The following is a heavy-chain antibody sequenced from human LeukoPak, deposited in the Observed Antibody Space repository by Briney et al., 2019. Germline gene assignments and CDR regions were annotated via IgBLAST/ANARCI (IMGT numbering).Heavy chain of an antibody. CDR2: IKPSGAGT. J-gene: IGHJ4*02. D-gene: IGHD2-15*01. CDR3: AREEDGGYFDY. V-gene: IGHV1-46*01. Sequence: ASVKVSCKASGYTFTSYYIHWVRQAPGQRLECMGKIKPSGAGTHYAQKSQGRVNVTRDPSTSTVYMELNSLRSDDTAVYYCAREEDGGYFDYWGQGTLVTVSS. CDR1: GYTFTSYY.